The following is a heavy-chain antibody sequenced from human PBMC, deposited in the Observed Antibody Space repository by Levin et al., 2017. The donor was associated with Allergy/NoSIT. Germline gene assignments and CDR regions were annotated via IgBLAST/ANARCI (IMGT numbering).Heavy chain of an antibody. CDR2: ISTSSDYI. CDR3: AKGGLQLGYSFDS. D-gene: IGHD6-13*01. CDR1: GFTFSSSA. J-gene: IGHJ4*02. V-gene: IGHV3-23*01. Sequence: LKISCAASGFTFSSSAMSWVRQAPGKGLEWVSAISTSSDYIFYADSVKGRFTISRDNSKNRLYLQMSSLRVEDTAVYFCAKGGLQLGYSFDSWGQGALVTVSS.